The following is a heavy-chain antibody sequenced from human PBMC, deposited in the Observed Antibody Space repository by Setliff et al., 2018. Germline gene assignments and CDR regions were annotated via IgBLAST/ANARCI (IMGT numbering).Heavy chain of an antibody. J-gene: IGHJ1*01. D-gene: IGHD6-13*01. CDR2: INYSGST. V-gene: IGHV4-59*01. CDR3: ALSSSWFKDFQH. CDR1: GGSISSYY. Sequence: SKTLSLTCTVSGGSISSYYWSWIRQPPGKGLEWIGYINYSGSTNYNPSLKSRVTISEDMSKNQFSLKVSSVTAADTAIYYCALSSSWFKDFQHWGQGTLVTVSS.